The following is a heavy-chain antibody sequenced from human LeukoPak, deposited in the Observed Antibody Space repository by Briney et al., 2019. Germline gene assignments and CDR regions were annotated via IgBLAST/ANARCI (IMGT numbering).Heavy chain of an antibody. D-gene: IGHD3-9*01. CDR1: GFTFSDYY. CDR2: TSSSGSTI. J-gene: IGHJ3*02. V-gene: IGHV3-11*01. CDR3: ARDAYDILTGGAFDI. Sequence: PGGSRRLSCAASGFTFSDYYMSSIRQAPGKGLEWVSYTSSSGSTIYYADSVKGRFTISRDNAKNSLYLQMNSLRAEDTAVYYCARDAYDILTGGAFDIWGQGTMVTVSS.